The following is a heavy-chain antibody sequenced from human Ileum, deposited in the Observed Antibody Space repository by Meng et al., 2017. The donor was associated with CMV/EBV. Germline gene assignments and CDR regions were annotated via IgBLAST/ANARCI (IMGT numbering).Heavy chain of an antibody. Sequence: CADSGGSISRGQDHWSWIRQHPGKGLEWIGSVYDSGTTYYNPSLKSRVTISLDTSKNQFSLKLNSVTAADTAVYYCADYYEGQGGRGPWGQGILVTVSS. V-gene: IGHV4-31*11. D-gene: IGHD3-16*01. J-gene: IGHJ5*02. CDR1: GGSISRGQDH. CDR2: VYDSGTT. CDR3: ADYYEGQGGRGP.